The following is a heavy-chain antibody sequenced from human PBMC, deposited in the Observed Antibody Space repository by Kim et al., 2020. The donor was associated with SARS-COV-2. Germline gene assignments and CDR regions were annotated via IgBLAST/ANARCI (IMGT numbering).Heavy chain of an antibody. CDR3: ARDAGFYSSHFFYYFDY. V-gene: IGHV4-39*07. CDR1: GGSISSSSYY. CDR2: IYYSGST. D-gene: IGHD3-22*01. Sequence: SETLSLTCTVSGGSISSSSYYWGWIRQPPGKGLEWIGSIYYSGSTYYNPSLKSRVTISVDTSKNQFSLKLSSVTAADTAVYYCARDAGFYSSHFFYYFDYWGQGTLVTVSS. J-gene: IGHJ4*02.